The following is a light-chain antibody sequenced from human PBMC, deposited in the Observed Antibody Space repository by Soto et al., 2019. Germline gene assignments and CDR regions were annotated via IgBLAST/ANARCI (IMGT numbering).Light chain of an antibody. CDR3: QQYDNLPLT. CDR2: KAS. Sequence: DIQMTQSPSTLSGSVGDRFTITCRASQTISSWLAWYQQKPGKAPKLLIYKASTLKSGVPSRFSGSGSGTDFTFTINSLQPEDIATYYCQQYDNLPLTFGGGTKVDIK. CDR1: QTISSW. J-gene: IGKJ4*01. V-gene: IGKV1-5*03.